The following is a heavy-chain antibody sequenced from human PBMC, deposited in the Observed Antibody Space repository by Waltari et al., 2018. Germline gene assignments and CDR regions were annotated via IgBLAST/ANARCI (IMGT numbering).Heavy chain of an antibody. CDR1: GYTLRSYG. D-gene: IGHD3-3*01. CDR3: ARDSIGVVIPSDY. Sequence: QVQLVQSGDEVKKPGASVKVSCKASGYTLRSYGISWVRQAPGQGLEWMGWIRAYNGNTNQAQKFQGRVTMITDTSTSTVYMELRSLRSDDTAVYYCARDSIGVVIPSDYWGQGTLVTVSS. J-gene: IGHJ4*02. V-gene: IGHV1-18*01. CDR2: IRAYNGNT.